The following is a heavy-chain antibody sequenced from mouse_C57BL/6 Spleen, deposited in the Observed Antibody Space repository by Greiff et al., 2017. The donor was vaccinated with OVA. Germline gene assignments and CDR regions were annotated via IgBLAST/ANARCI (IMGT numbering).Heavy chain of an antibody. V-gene: IGHV5-4*03. D-gene: IGHD2-12*01. CDR3: ERRYSNDGGAMDY. CDR1: GFTFSSYA. CDR2: ISDGGSYT. J-gene: IGHJ4*01. Sequence: EVMLVESGGGLVKPGGSLKLSCAASGFTFSSYAMSWVRQTPEKRLEWVATISDGGSYTYYPDNVKGRFTISRDNAKNNLYLQMSHLKAEDTAMDYCERRYSNDGGAMDYWGQGTSVTVSS.